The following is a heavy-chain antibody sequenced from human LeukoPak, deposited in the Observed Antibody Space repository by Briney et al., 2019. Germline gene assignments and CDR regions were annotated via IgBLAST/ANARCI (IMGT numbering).Heavy chain of an antibody. CDR2: ISSSSSYI. Sequence: GGSLRLSCAASGFTFSSYTMNWVRQAPGKGLEWVSSISSSSSYIYFADSVKGRFTSSRDNAKNSLYLQMNSLRAEDTAVYYCARDSNPVYYYGLDVWGQGTTVTVSS. CDR1: GFTFSSYT. J-gene: IGHJ6*02. D-gene: IGHD4-11*01. CDR3: ARDSNPVYYYGLDV. V-gene: IGHV3-21*01.